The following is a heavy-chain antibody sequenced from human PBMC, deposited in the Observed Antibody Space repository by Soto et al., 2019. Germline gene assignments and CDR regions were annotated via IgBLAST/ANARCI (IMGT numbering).Heavy chain of an antibody. CDR1: GHTFTSYG. CDR2: FSAYNGNT. Sequence: QVQLVQSGAEVKKPGASVKVSCKASGHTFTSYGISWVRQAPGQGLEWMGWFSAYNGNTNYAQKLQGRVTMTTVTSTSTDYMELRSLRSDDTAVYYCARAPPDSGSYPRFDPWGQGTLVTVSS. J-gene: IGHJ5*02. V-gene: IGHV1-18*01. CDR3: ARAPPDSGSYPRFDP. D-gene: IGHD1-26*01.